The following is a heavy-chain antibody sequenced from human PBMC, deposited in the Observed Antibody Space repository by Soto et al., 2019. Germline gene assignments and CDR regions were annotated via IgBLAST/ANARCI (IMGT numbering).Heavy chain of an antibody. CDR1: GGTFSSYA. V-gene: IGHV1-69*12. J-gene: IGHJ6*02. CDR2: IIPIFGTA. CDR3: ASVKLTEPLVRSYYYGMDV. D-gene: IGHD6-6*01. Sequence: QVQLVQSGAEVKKPGSSVKVSCKASGGTFSSYAISWVRQAPGQGLEWMGGIIPIFGTANYAQKFQGRVTITADESTRTAYMELRRLRSEDTAVYYCASVKLTEPLVRSYYYGMDVWGQGATVTVSS.